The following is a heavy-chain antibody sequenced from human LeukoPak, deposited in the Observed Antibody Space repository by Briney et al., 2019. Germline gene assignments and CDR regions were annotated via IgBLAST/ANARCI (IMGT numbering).Heavy chain of an antibody. CDR2: ISYDGSNK. CDR1: GFTLTNNW. D-gene: IGHD3-22*01. Sequence: GGSLRLSCTASGFTLTNNWMHWVRQAPGKGLEWVAVISYDGSNKYYADSVKGRFTISRDNSKNTLYLQMNSLRAEDTAVYYCAKDGADYYDSSGYYYWGQGTLVTVSS. V-gene: IGHV3-30*18. J-gene: IGHJ4*02. CDR3: AKDGADYYDSSGYYY.